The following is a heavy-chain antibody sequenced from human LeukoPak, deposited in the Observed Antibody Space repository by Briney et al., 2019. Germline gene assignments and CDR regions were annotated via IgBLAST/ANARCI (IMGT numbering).Heavy chain of an antibody. D-gene: IGHD2-8*01. CDR3: ARYCTFRTCSATQSDA. CDR2: IKSDGSEI. Sequence: GGSLRLSCAASGMTFRSHWMTWVRQTTGKGLEWLATIKSDGSEIYYLDSVKGRFTISRDNAKNSLYLQMNSLRADDSAVYYCARYCTFRTCSATQSDAWGQGTLVTVSS. CDR1: GMTFRSHW. V-gene: IGHV3-7*01. J-gene: IGHJ5*02.